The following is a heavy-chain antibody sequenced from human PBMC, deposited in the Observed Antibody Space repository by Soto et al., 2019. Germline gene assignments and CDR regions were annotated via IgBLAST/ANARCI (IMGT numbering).Heavy chain of an antibody. CDR3: XXXXXXXXXGYSXAPQGFDY. J-gene: IGHJ4*01. Sequence: QVQLVQSGAEVKKPGASVKVSCKASGYTFTSYGISWVRQAPGQGLEWMGWISAYNGNTNYAQKLQGRVTMTTDTXXXTXYMXXXXXXXXXXXXXXXXXXXXXXXXGYSXAPQGFDYXXXGXXVTVSS. V-gene: IGHV1-18*01. CDR2: ISAYNGNT. D-gene: IGHD6-19*01. CDR1: GYTFTSYG.